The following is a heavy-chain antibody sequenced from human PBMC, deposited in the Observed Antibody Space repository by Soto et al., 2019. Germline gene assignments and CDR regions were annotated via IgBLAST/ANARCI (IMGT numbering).Heavy chain of an antibody. Sequence: SVKVSCKASGGTFSSYAISWVRQAPGQGLEWMGGIIPIFGTANYAQKFQGRVTITADESTSTAYMELSSLRSEDTAVYYCARDNGGWGPQSLYYYYGMDVWGQGTTVTVSS. CDR1: GGTFSSYA. D-gene: IGHD6-19*01. V-gene: IGHV1-69*13. CDR2: IIPIFGTA. J-gene: IGHJ6*02. CDR3: ARDNGGWGPQSLYYYYGMDV.